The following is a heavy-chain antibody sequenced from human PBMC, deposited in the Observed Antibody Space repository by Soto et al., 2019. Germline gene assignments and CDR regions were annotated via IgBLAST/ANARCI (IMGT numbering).Heavy chain of an antibody. V-gene: IGHV3-21*01. CDR1: GFTFSSYS. Sequence: GGSLRLSCAASGFTFSSYSMNWVRQAPGKGLEWVSSISSSSYIYYADSVKGRFTISRDNAKNSLYLQMNSLRAEDTAVYYCARDFWGYCSSTSCPDAFDIWGQGTMVTVSS. D-gene: IGHD2-2*01. CDR2: ISSSSYI. CDR3: ARDFWGYCSSTSCPDAFDI. J-gene: IGHJ3*02.